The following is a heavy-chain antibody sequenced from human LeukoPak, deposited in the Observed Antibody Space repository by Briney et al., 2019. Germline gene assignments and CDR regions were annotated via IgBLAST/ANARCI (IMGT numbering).Heavy chain of an antibody. CDR1: GYTFSGYY. D-gene: IGHD5-12*01. CDR2: FDPEDGET. CDR3: ASRKGNGYDYDY. J-gene: IGHJ4*02. Sequence: GASVKVSCKASGYTFSGYYMHWVRQAPGKGLEWMGGFDPEDGETIYAQKFQGRVTMTEDTSTDTAYMELSSLRSEDTAVYYCASRKGNGYDYDYWGQGTLVTVSS. V-gene: IGHV1-24*01.